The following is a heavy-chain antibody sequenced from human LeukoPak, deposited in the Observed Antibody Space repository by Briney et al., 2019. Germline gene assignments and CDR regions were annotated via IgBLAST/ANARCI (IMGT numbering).Heavy chain of an antibody. CDR2: INSDGSST. CDR3: ARVGLWHYPVDS. CDR1: GFTFSSYW. D-gene: IGHD1-7*01. V-gene: IGHV3-74*01. J-gene: IGHJ4*02. Sequence: GGSLRLSCAASGFTFSSYWMHWVRQAPGKGLVWVSRINSDGSSTSYADSVKGRFTISRDNAKNTLYLQMNSLRAEDTAVYYCARVGLWHYPVDSWGQGTLVTVSS.